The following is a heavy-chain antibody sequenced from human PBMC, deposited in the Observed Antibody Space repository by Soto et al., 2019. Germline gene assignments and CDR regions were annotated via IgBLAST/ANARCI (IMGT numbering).Heavy chain of an antibody. V-gene: IGHV3-66*01. CDR2: IYSGGST. D-gene: IGHD3-16*01. CDR3: ARDPWAADY. Sequence: AGSMRLCCAASGFTVSTTYMSWVRQAPGKGLEWVSVIYSGGSTFYADSVRGRFTISRDNSKNTVNLQMNSLRAEDTAVYYCARDPWAADYWGQGTLVTVSS. CDR1: GFTVSTTY. J-gene: IGHJ4*02.